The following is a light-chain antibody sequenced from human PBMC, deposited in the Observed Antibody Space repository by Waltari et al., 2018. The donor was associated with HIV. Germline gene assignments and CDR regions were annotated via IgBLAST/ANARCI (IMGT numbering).Light chain of an antibody. V-gene: IGKV3-15*01. CDR3: QEYNNWPWT. Sequence: EIVLTQSPATLSVSPGDRDTLSCRASESVSSNLAWYQQKPGQAPRLVFYGASSRATGIPDRFSGSGSGTEFTLTISSLQSEDFAVYYCQEYNNWPWTFGQGTKVEIK. J-gene: IGKJ1*01. CDR1: ESVSSN. CDR2: GAS.